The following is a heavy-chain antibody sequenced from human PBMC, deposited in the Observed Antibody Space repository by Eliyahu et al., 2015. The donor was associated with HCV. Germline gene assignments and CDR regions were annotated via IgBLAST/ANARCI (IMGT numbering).Heavy chain of an antibody. Sequence: EVQLLESGGGLVQPGGSLRLSCAASGFTFTSFAMAWVRQAPGKGLEWVADISRIGDVTAYADSVRGRFTISRDNSRNTVFLQMDSLGVEDTAIYSCAKSPRGGVWYIEHWGHGTLVTVSS. CDR3: AKSPRGGVWYIEH. D-gene: IGHD2-8*02. V-gene: IGHV3-23*01. J-gene: IGHJ2*01. CDR1: GFTFTSFA. CDR2: ISRIGDVT.